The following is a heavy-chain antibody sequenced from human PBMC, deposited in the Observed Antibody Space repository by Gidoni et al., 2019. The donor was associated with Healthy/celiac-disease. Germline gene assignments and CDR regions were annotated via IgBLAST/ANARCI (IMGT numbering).Heavy chain of an antibody. J-gene: IGHJ6*03. CDR1: GCSISSGRSS. CDR2: LYTSGST. Sequence: QVQLQESGPGLVKPSQTLYLTCPVSGCSISSGRSSWSWFRQPAGTGLEWIGRLYTSGSTNYDPSLKSRDTVTGDTSKNQFSVKLSSVTATDTAVYYCARGEYYYDSSETDYYYYYYMDVWGKGTTVTVSS. CDR3: ARGEYYYDSSETDYYYYYYMDV. D-gene: IGHD3-22*01. V-gene: IGHV4-61*02.